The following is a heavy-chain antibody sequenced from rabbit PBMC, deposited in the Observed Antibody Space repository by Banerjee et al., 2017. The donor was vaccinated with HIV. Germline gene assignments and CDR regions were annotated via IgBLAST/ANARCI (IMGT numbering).Heavy chain of an antibody. D-gene: IGHD1-1*01. CDR1: GIDFSSYYY. CDR3: ARVSSSAYWIPPYFDL. J-gene: IGHJ4*01. V-gene: IGHV1S40*01. Sequence: QSLEESGGDLVKPEGSLTLTCKASGIDFSSYYYMCWFRQAPGKRPEWIACIYTDDGSTYYASWVNGRFSISKASSTTVTLQMTGLTAADTATYFCARVSSSAYWIPPYFDLWGPGTLVTVS. CDR2: IYTDDGST.